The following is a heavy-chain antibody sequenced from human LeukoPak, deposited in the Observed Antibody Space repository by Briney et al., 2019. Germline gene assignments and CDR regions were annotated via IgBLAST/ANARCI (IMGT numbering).Heavy chain of an antibody. Sequence: SETLSLTCAVYGGSFSGYYWSWIRQLPGKWLEWIGEINHSGSTNYNPSLKSRVTISVDTSKNQFSLKLSSVTAADTAVYYCALLGYCSGGSCYQVDYWGQGTLVTVSS. CDR3: ALLGYCSGGSCYQVDY. D-gene: IGHD2-15*01. CDR1: GGSFSGYY. J-gene: IGHJ4*02. CDR2: INHSGST. V-gene: IGHV4-34*01.